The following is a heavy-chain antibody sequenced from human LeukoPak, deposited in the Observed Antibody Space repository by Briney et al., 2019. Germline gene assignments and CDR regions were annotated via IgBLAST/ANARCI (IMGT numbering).Heavy chain of an antibody. CDR1: GFTLSNYW. CDR2: IKQDGSKL. Sequence: PGGSLRLSCAASGFTLSNYWMSWVRQAPGKGLEWVANIKQDGSKLSYVDSVKGRFTISRDNAKNSLYLQMNSLRAEDTAVYYCARGPRYSFYWGQGTLVSVSS. V-gene: IGHV3-7*01. D-gene: IGHD6-13*01. CDR3: ARGPRYSFY. J-gene: IGHJ4*02.